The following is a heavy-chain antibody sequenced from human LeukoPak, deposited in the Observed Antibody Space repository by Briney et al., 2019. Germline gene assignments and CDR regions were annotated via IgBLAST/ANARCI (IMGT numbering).Heavy chain of an antibody. J-gene: IGHJ4*02. V-gene: IGHV3-30-3*01. Sequence: GGSLRLSCAASGFTFTSYAMHWVRQAPGKGLEWVAVISYDGSNKYYADSVKGRFTISRDNSKNTLYLQMNSLRAEDTAVYYCARATRIRTYCSSTSCYTPSDYWGQGTLVTVSS. CDR3: ARATRIRTYCSSTSCYTPSDY. CDR2: ISYDGSNK. D-gene: IGHD2-2*02. CDR1: GFTFTSYA.